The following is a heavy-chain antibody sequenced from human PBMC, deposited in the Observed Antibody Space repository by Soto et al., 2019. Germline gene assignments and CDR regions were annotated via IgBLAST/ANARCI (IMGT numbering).Heavy chain of an antibody. CDR2: IYYRGTT. CDR3: ARVSAGGTRWFDS. Sequence: QVQLQESGPGLVKPSQTLSLTCSVSGGSISTGVWYWSWVREHPGKGLEWIGDIYYRGTTSYNPSLGSRVTISRDTSKNQVSLKVNCVTAADTAVYYCARVSAGGTRWFDSWGQGIRVTVSS. D-gene: IGHD6-13*01. CDR1: GGSISTGVWY. V-gene: IGHV4-31*03. J-gene: IGHJ5*01.